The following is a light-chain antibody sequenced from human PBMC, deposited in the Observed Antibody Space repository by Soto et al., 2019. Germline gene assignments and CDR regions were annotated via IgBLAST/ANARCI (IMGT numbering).Light chain of an antibody. CDR1: QSISTY. CDR3: QRSYSTPPGT. CDR2: ATS. V-gene: IGKV1-39*01. J-gene: IGKJ1*01. Sequence: IQMTPSPSSLSAAVVDRVTITLRASQSISTYLIWYQQKPGKAPKLLIYATSSLQSGVPSRFSGSGSGTDFTLTISSLQPEDFATYYCQRSYSTPPGTFGQGTKVDI.